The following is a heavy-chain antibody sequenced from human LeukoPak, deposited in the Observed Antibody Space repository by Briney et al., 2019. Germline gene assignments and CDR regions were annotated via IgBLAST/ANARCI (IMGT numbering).Heavy chain of an antibody. D-gene: IGHD5-24*01. CDR2: IYYSGST. V-gene: IGHV4-39*07. CDR3: ARGFSDSSDGSFDI. Sequence: SETLSLTCTVSGGSISSSSYYWGWIRQPPGKGLEWIGSIYYSGSTYYNPSLKSRVTISVDTSKNQFSLKLSSVTAADTAVYYCARGFSDSSDGSFDIWGQGTMVTVSS. CDR1: GGSISSSSYY. J-gene: IGHJ3*02.